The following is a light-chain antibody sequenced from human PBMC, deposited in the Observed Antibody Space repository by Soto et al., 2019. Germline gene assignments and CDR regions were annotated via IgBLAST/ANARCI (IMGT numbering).Light chain of an antibody. V-gene: IGLV2-11*01. Sequence: QSALTQPRSVSGSPGQSVTISCTGTSSDVGGYNYVSWYQQHPGKAPKLMIYDVSKRPSGVPDRFSGSKSGNTASLTISGLQAEDEADYYCCSYAGSYLLFGTGTKLTVL. CDR2: DVS. CDR3: CSYAGSYLL. J-gene: IGLJ1*01. CDR1: SSDVGGYNY.